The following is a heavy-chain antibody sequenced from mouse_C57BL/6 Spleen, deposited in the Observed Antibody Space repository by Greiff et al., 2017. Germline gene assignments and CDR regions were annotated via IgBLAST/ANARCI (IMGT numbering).Heavy chain of an antibody. CDR1: GYTFTEYT. CDR3: ARHEEGMGYLYYFAY. J-gene: IGHJ2*01. Sequence: LVESGAELVKPGASVKLSCKASGYTFTEYTIHWVKQRSGQGLEWIGWFYPGSGSIKYNEKFKDKATLTADKSSSTVYMELSRLTSEDSAVYFCARHEEGMGYLYYFAYWGQGTTLPASS. D-gene: IGHD3-1*01. CDR2: FYPGSGSI. V-gene: IGHV1-62-2*01.